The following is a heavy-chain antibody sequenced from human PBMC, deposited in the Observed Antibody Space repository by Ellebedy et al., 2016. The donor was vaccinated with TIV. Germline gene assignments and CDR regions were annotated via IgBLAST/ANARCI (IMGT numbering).Heavy chain of an antibody. J-gene: IGHJ4*02. CDR1: W. D-gene: IGHD1/OR15-1a*01. V-gene: IGHV3-15*01. Sequence: WWSWVRQPPGKGLEWVGRFKGKIDGGTTDFAAPVKGRFTFSRDDSKNTLFLQMNSLRAEDTAVYYCASGAGWEQDSWGQGTLVIVSS. CDR2: FKGKIDGGTT. CDR3: ASGAGWEQDS.